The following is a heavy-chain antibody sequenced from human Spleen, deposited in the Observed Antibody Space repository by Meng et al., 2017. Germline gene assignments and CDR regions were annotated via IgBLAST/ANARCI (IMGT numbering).Heavy chain of an antibody. J-gene: IGHJ3*02. CDR2: ISWTSGNI. Sequence: SLKISCEASGFTFGLYAMHWVRQAPGKGLEWVSGISWTSGNIGYAVSVKGRFTISRDNAKNSLFLQMNGLRSDDTAFYYCAKDMRHCSGGGCPQYGVGAVEIWGQGTLVTVSS. CDR3: AKDMRHCSGGGCPQYGVGAVEI. D-gene: IGHD2-15*01. V-gene: IGHV3-9*01. CDR1: GFTFGLYA.